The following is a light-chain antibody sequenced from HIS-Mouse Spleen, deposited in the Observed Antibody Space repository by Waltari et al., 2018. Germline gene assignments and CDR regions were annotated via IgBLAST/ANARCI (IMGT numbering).Light chain of an antibody. J-gene: IGLJ1*01. V-gene: IGLV3-1*01. CDR1: KLGDKS. CDR2: QDS. CDR3: QAWDSSTAV. Sequence: SYELTLPPSVSVSPGQTASITCSGDKLGDKSACWYQQKPGQSPVLVIYQDSKRPSGIPERFSGSNSGNTATLTISGTQAMDEADYYCQAWDSSTAVFGTGTKVTVL.